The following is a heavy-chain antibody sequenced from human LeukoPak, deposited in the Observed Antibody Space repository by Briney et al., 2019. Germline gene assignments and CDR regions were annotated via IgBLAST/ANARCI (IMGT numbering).Heavy chain of an antibody. CDR2: IYISGST. Sequence: PGGSLRLSCAASGFTFSSYGMHWVRQAPGKGLAWVSVIYISGSTYYADSVKGRFTISRDNSKNTLYLQMNSLRAEDTAVYYCARGAGSGSYSKSWGQGTLVTVSS. CDR1: GFTFSSYG. V-gene: IGHV3-66*01. D-gene: IGHD3-10*01. CDR3: ARGAGSGSYSKS. J-gene: IGHJ5*02.